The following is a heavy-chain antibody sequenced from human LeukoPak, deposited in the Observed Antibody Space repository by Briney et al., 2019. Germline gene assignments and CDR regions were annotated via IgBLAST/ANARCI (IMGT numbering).Heavy chain of an antibody. D-gene: IGHD4-23*01. V-gene: IGHV4-34*01. Sequence: SETLSLTCAVYGGSFSGYYWSWIRQPPGKGLEWIGEINHSGSTNYNPSLKSRVTISVDTSKNQFSLKLSSVTAADTAVYYCARSVARNFDYWGQGTLVTVSS. CDR2: INHSGST. CDR3: ARSVARNFDY. CDR1: GGSFSGYY. J-gene: IGHJ4*02.